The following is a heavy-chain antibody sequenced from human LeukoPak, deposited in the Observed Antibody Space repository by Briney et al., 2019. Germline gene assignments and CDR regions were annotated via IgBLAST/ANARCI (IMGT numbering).Heavy chain of an antibody. D-gene: IGHD5-24*01. V-gene: IGHV3-66*01. CDR3: ARDLRDGYNYYFDY. CDR2: IYSGGST. J-gene: IGHJ4*02. Sequence: GGSLRLSCAASGFTISSNYMSWVRQAPGKGLEWVSVIYSGGSTYYADSVKGRFTISRDNSKNTLYLQMNSLGAEDTAVYYCARDLRDGYNYYFDYWGQGTLVTVSS. CDR1: GFTISSNY.